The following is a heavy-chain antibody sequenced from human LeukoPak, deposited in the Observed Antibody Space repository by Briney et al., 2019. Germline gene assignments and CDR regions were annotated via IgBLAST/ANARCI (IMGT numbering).Heavy chain of an antibody. CDR1: GHTFTVYY. V-gene: IGHV1-2*02. Sequence: GASVKVSCKASGHTFTVYYIHWVRQAPGQGLEWMGWIHPGTGNTNYAQRFQGRVTVSRGTSINTAYMELSSLKSDDTAVYYCASYASGYNWLKAWGQGTLVTVSS. J-gene: IGHJ5*02. CDR3: ASYASGYNWLKA. CDR2: IHPGTGNT. D-gene: IGHD3-10*01.